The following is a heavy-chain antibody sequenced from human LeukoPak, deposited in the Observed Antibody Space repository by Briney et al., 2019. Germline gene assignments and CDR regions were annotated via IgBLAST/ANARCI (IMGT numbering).Heavy chain of an antibody. D-gene: IGHD1-1*01. J-gene: IGHJ6*02. Sequence: PGRSLRLSCAASGFTFSSYAMHWVRQAPGKGLECVAVISYDGSNKYYADSVKGRFTISRDNSKNTLYLQMNSLRAEDTAVYYCARELARGHYYYGMDVWGQGTTVTVSS. V-gene: IGHV3-30-3*01. CDR3: ARELARGHYYYGMDV. CDR1: GFTFSSYA. CDR2: ISYDGSNK.